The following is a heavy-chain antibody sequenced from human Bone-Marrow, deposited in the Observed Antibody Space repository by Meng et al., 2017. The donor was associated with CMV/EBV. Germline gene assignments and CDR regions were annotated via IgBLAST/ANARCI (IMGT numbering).Heavy chain of an antibody. V-gene: IGHV3-64*02. CDR3: AKSLSPDLDCSSTSCYFYGYYYGMDV. J-gene: IGHJ6*02. Sequence: GESLKISCAASGFTFSSYAMHWVRQAPGKGLEYVSAISSNGGSTYYADSVKGRFTISRDNSKNTLYLQMNSLRAEDTAVYYCAKSLSPDLDCSSTSCYFYGYYYGMDVWGQGTTVTVSS. CDR2: ISSNGGST. D-gene: IGHD2-2*01. CDR1: GFTFSSYA.